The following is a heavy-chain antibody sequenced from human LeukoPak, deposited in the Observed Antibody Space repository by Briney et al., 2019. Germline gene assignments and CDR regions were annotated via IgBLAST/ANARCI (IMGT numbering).Heavy chain of an antibody. CDR1: GFTFSSYG. Sequence: GGSLRLSCAASGFTFSSYGMHWVRQAPGKGLEWVAVIWYDGSNKYYADSVKGRLTISRDNSKNTLYLQMNSLRAEDTAVYYCARDQYSYGIDYWGQGTLVTVSS. CDR3: ARDQYSYGIDY. CDR2: IWYDGSNK. V-gene: IGHV3-33*01. J-gene: IGHJ4*02. D-gene: IGHD5-18*01.